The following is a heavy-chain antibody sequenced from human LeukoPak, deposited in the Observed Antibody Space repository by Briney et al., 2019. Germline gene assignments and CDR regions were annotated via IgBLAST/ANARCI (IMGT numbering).Heavy chain of an antibody. CDR3: ANDTVVGAK. J-gene: IGHJ4*02. CDR1: GYTLTGYY. V-gene: IGHV1-2*06. D-gene: IGHD1-26*01. Sequence: GASVKVSCKASGYTLTGYYMHWVRQAPGQGLEGMGRINPKTGGTNYAQKFHGRVAMTRDTAITPGTLGLSKLTSGEPPVYYSANDTVVGAKWGQGTMVTVSS. CDR2: INPKTGGT.